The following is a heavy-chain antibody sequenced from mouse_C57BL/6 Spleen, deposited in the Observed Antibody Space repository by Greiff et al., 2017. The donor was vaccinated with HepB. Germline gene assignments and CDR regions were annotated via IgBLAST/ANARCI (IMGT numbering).Heavy chain of an antibody. D-gene: IGHD4-1*01. CDR3: ARGELWDATFFFDY. V-gene: IGHV1-64*01. Sequence: QVQLQQPGAELVKPGASVKLSCKASGYTFTSYWMHWVKQRPGQGLEWIGMIHPNSGSTNYNEKFKSKATLTVDKSSSTAYMQLSSLTSEDSAVYYCARGELWDATFFFDYWGQGTTRTVSS. J-gene: IGHJ2*01. CDR1: GYTFTSYW. CDR2: IHPNSGST.